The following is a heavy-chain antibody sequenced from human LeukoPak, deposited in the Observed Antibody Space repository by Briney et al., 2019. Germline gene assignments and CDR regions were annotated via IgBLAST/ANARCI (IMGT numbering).Heavy chain of an antibody. J-gene: IGHJ4*02. CDR1: GFTFSSYA. V-gene: IGHV3-23*01. CDR3: AKSKSGCSSTSCYAISFDY. D-gene: IGHD2-2*01. Sequence: GGSLRLSCAASGFTFSSYAMSWGRQAPGTGLEWVSAISGSGSSTYYADSVKGRFTISRDNSNNTLYLQMNSLRAEDTAVYYCAKSKSGCSSTSCYAISFDYWGQGTLVTVSS. CDR2: ISGSGSST.